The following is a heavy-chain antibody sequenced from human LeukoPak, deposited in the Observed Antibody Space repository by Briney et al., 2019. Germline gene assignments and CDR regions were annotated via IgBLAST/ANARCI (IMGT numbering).Heavy chain of an antibody. V-gene: IGHV1-2*06. J-gene: IGHJ4*02. D-gene: IGHD6-19*01. CDR3: ARDPRIAVAGKYFDY. CDR1: GGTFSSYA. Sequence: ASVKVSCKASGGTFSSYAISWVRQAPGQGLEWMGRINPNSDGSNYAQKFQGRVTMTRDTSIGTAYMELSRLRSDDTAVYFCARDPRIAVAGKYFDYWGQGTLVTVSS. CDR2: INPNSDGS.